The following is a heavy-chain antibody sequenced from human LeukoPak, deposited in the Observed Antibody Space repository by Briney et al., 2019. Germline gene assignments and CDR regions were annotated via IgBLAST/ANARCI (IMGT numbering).Heavy chain of an antibody. D-gene: IGHD3-10*01. CDR1: GFSFSSYA. V-gene: IGHV3-23*01. CDR3: AKEREVARGALGYFDY. J-gene: IGHJ4*02. Sequence: GGSLRLSCAASGFSFSSYAMSWVRQAPGKGLEWVSAISGSGGSTYYADSVKGRFTISRDNSKNTLYLQMNSLRAEDTAVYYCAKEREVARGALGYFDYWGQGTLVTVSS. CDR2: ISGSGGST.